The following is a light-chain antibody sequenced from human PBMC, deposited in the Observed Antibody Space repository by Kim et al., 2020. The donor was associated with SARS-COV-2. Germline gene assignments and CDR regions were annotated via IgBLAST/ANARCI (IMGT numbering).Light chain of an antibody. CDR3: SSYTSRDIWV. Sequence: QSALTQPASVSGSPGQSIAISCTGTSSDVGGYNYVSWYQQCPGNPPNLIIDDVTKRPSGVSSRFSGSKAAKTASLTISVLQADDAADYYCSSYTSRDIWVFGGGTQLTVL. J-gene: IGLJ3*02. CDR1: SSDVGGYNY. V-gene: IGLV2-14*01. CDR2: DVT.